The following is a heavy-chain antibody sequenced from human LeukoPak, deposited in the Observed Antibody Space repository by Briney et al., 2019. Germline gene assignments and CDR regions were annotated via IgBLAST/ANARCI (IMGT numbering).Heavy chain of an antibody. Sequence: GGSLRLSCAASGFTFSSYGMNWVRQAPGKGLEWVSAISGSGGSTYYADSVKGRFTISRDNSKNTLYLQMNSLRAEDTAVYYCAKDARSTMIVVVTLDYWGQGTLVTVSS. J-gene: IGHJ4*02. CDR3: AKDARSTMIVVVTLDY. CDR2: ISGSGGST. V-gene: IGHV3-23*01. CDR1: GFTFSSYG. D-gene: IGHD3-22*01.